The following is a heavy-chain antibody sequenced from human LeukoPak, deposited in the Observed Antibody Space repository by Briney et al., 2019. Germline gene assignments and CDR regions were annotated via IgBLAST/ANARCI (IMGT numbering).Heavy chain of an antibody. CDR1: GFRFSNFA. Sequence: KPGGSLRLSCAASGFRFSNFAMSWVRQAPGKGLEWVSLIIGSSGDTLYADSVKGRFTISRDNAKNSLYLQMNSLRAEDTAVYYCARRHIVVVTAEHGMDVWGQGTTVTVSS. D-gene: IGHD2-21*02. CDR2: IIGSSGDT. CDR3: ARRHIVVVTAEHGMDV. J-gene: IGHJ6*02. V-gene: IGHV3-21*01.